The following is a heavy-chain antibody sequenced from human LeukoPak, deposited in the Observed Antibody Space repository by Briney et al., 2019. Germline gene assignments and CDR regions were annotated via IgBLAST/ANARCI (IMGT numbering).Heavy chain of an antibody. Sequence: SETLSLTCAVYGGSFSGYYWSWIRQPPGKGLEWIGEINHSGSTNYNPSLKSRVTISVDTSKNQFSLKLSSVTAADTAVYYCARLGDYDILTGYFPYYGMDVWGQGTTVTVSS. D-gene: IGHD3-9*01. CDR1: GGSFSGYY. V-gene: IGHV4-34*01. CDR3: ARLGDYDILTGYFPYYGMDV. J-gene: IGHJ6*02. CDR2: INHSGST.